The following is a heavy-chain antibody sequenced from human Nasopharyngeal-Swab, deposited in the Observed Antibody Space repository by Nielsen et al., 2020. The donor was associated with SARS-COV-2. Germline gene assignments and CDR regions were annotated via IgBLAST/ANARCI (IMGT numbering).Heavy chain of an antibody. Sequence: GGSLRLSCAASGFTFDDYAMHWVRQAPGKGLEWVSGISWNSGSIGCADSVKGRFTISRDNAKNSLYLQMNSLRAEDTALYYCAKQPAADYGMDVWGQGTTVTVSS. D-gene: IGHD2-2*01. J-gene: IGHJ6*02. CDR1: GFTFDDYA. CDR3: AKQPAADYGMDV. CDR2: ISWNSGSI. V-gene: IGHV3-9*01.